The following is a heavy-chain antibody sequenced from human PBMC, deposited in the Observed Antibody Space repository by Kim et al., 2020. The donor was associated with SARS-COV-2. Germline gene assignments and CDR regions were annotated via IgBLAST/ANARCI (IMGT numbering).Heavy chain of an antibody. CDR2: INSDGSST. D-gene: IGHD3-22*01. J-gene: IGHJ3*02. CDR1: GFTFSSYW. CDR3: ARGDIFYYDSSVDAFDI. V-gene: IGHV3-74*01. Sequence: GGSLRLSCAASGFTFSSYWMHWVRQAPGKGLVWVSRINSDGSSTSYADSVKGRFTISRDNAKNTLYLQMNSLRAEDTAVYYCARGDIFYYDSSVDAFDIWGQGTMVTVSS.